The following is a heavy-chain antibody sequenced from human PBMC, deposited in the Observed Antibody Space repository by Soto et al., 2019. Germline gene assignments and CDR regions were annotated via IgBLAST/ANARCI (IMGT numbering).Heavy chain of an antibody. J-gene: IGHJ4*02. Sequence: QITLEESGPTLAKPTQTLTLTCSFSGFSLSTRGVGVGWIRQPPGKALEWLALIFWDDDKWYSPSLRSRLTITEDTSKNQVVLIMTNMDPVDTATYYCAHRSRGYAYYFDQWGQGTLVTVSS. V-gene: IGHV2-5*02. CDR1: GFSLSTRGVG. CDR2: IFWDDDK. D-gene: IGHD5-12*01. CDR3: AHRSRGYAYYFDQ.